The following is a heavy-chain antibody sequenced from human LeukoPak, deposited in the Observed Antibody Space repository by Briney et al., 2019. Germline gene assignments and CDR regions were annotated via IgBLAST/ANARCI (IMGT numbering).Heavy chain of an antibody. CDR2: IYYSGST. J-gene: IGHJ4*02. CDR1: GGSISSGDYY. CDR3: ARADFWSGYFDY. Sequence: SETLSLTCTVSGGSISSGDYYWSWIRQPQGKGLEWIGYIYYSGSTYYNPSLKSRVTISVDTSKNQFSLKLSSVTAADTAVYYCARADFWSGYFDYWGQGTLVTVSS. V-gene: IGHV4-30-4*08. D-gene: IGHD3-3*01.